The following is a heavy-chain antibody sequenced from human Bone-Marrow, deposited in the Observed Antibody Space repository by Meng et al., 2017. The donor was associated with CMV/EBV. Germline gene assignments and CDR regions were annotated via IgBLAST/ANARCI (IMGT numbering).Heavy chain of an antibody. CDR2: IDWDDDK. V-gene: IGHV2-70D*14. D-gene: IGHD6-13*01. CDR3: ARSSGGSTYFDY. Sequence: SGPTLVKPTQILTLTCTFSGFSLGTSGMRVSWIRQPPGKALEWLARIDWDDDKFYSTSLKSRLSISKDTSKNQVVLTMTNMDPVDTATYHCARSSGGSTYFDYWGQGTTVTVSS. J-gene: IGHJ4*03. CDR1: GFSLGTSGMR.